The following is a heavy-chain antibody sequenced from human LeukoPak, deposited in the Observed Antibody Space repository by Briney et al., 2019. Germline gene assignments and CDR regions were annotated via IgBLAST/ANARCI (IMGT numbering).Heavy chain of an antibody. V-gene: IGHV4-39*07. D-gene: IGHD3-10*01. CDR2: IYYSGST. CDR1: GGSISSSSYY. Sequence: SETLSLTCTVSGGSISSSSYYWGWIRQPPGKGLECIGSIYYSGSTYYNPSLKSRVTISVDTSKNQFSLKLSSVTAADTAVYYCARRSARGPVYYYMDVWGKGTTVTISS. CDR3: ARRSARGPVYYYMDV. J-gene: IGHJ6*03.